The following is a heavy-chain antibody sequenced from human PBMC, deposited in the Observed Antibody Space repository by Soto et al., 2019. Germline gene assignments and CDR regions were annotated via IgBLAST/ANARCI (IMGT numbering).Heavy chain of an antibody. V-gene: IGHV3-23*04. CDR1: GFTFSSYA. CDR2: ISDAAASA. D-gene: IGHD3-16*01. CDR3: ARPYGGKIGDAPDL. J-gene: IGHJ3*01. Sequence: EVQLVESGGGLVQPGGSLRLSCVASGFTFSSYAMSWVRQVPGEGLEWVSTISDAAASAYYVDSVKGRFTISRDNSKRTLYLQMNSLRAEDSAMYYCARPYGGKIGDAPDLWGQGTMVTVSS.